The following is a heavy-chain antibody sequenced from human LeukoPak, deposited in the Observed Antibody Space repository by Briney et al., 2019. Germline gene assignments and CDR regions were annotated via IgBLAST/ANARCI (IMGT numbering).Heavy chain of an antibody. CDR2: ISYDGSNK. V-gene: IGHV3-30*18. D-gene: IGHD3-16*02. CDR1: GSTFSSYG. Sequence: GGSLRLSCAASGSTFSSYGMHWVRQAPGKGLEWVAVISYDGSNKYYADSVKGRFTISRDNSKNTLYLQMNSLRAEDTAVYYCAKEGYDYVWGSYRYLYYFDYWGQGTLVTVSS. J-gene: IGHJ4*02. CDR3: AKEGYDYVWGSYRYLYYFDY.